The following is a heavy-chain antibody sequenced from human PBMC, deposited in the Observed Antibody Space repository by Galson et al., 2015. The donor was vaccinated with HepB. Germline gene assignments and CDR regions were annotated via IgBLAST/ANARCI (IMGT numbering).Heavy chain of an antibody. V-gene: IGHV1-3*01. CDR2: INAGNGNT. CDR3: ARCGDYYYYGMDV. D-gene: IGHD3-10*01. J-gene: IGHJ6*02. CDR1: GYTFTNYA. Sequence: SVKVSCKASGYTFTNYAMHWVRQAPGQRLEWMGWINAGNGNTKYSQKFQGRVTITRDTSASTAYMELSSLRSEDTAVYYCARCGDYYYYGMDVWGQGTTVTVSS.